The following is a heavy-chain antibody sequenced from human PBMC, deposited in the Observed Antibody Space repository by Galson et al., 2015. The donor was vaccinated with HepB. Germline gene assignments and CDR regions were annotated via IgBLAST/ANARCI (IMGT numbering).Heavy chain of an antibody. Sequence: SLRLSCAASGFTFSSYGMHWVRQAPGKGLEWVAVISYDGSNKYYADSVKGRFTISRDNSKNTLYLQMNSLRAEDTAVYYCANRKLGRNDAFDIWGQGTMVTVSS. D-gene: IGHD7-27*01. V-gene: IGHV3-30*18. CDR3: ANRKLGRNDAFDI. CDR2: ISYDGSNK. CDR1: GFTFSSYG. J-gene: IGHJ3*02.